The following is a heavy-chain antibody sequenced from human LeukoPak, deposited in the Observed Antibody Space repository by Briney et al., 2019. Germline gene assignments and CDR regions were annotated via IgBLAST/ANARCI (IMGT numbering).Heavy chain of an antibody. Sequence: GGSLRLSCAASGFTFRDYFMSWIRQAPGKGLEWVAYTNTAGNTIYYEDYKKGRFTISRDNAKNSLYLQMNTLRAEDTAVYYCARATYDSSAVDAFDIWGQETMVTVSP. J-gene: IGHJ3*02. CDR1: GFTFRDYF. D-gene: IGHD3-22*01. CDR2: TNTAGNTI. V-gene: IGHV3-11*01. CDR3: ARATYDSSAVDAFDI.